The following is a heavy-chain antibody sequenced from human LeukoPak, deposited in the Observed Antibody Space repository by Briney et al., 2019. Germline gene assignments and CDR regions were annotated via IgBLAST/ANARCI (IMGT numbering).Heavy chain of an antibody. V-gene: IGHV1-8*01. Sequence: ASVKVSCRASGYTFTSYDINWVRQATGQGLEWMGWMNPNSGNTGYAQKFQGRVTMTRNTSISTAYMELSSLRSEDTAVYYCARGRGIVVVPAAFHSWFDPWGQGTLVTVSS. CDR1: GYTFTSYD. CDR2: MNPNSGNT. CDR3: ARGRGIVVVPAAFHSWFDP. D-gene: IGHD2-2*01. J-gene: IGHJ5*02.